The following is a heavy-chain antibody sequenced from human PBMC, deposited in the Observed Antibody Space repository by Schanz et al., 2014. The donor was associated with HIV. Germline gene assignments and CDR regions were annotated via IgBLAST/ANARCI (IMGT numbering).Heavy chain of an antibody. CDR2: ISYDGDYR. Sequence: QVQLVESGGGVVQPGRSLRLSCAASEFIFSNYGMHWVRQAPGKGLEWVAVISYDGDYRYYADSVKGRFTISRDNSKKTLYLQMNSLRAEDTAVYYCANTEFPYSSSSDYYYGMDVWGQGTTVTVSS. CDR1: EFIFSNYG. J-gene: IGHJ6*02. V-gene: IGHV3-30*18. CDR3: ANTEFPYSSSSDYYYGMDV. D-gene: IGHD6-6*01.